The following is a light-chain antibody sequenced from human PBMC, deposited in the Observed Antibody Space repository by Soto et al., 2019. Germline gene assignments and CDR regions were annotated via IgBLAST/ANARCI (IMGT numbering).Light chain of an antibody. V-gene: IGKV3D-20*01. CDR1: ERVSSSY. CDR3: QQYGSSPIT. Sequence: SVLTQSPATMSFSPGEKATLSCGSIERVSSSYVAWYQMKAGLAPRLLIHYASTRASGIPDRFRGSKSGTDFTLTIRGLEPEDAALYYCQQYGSSPITFGQGTRLEIK. J-gene: IGKJ5*01. CDR2: YAS.